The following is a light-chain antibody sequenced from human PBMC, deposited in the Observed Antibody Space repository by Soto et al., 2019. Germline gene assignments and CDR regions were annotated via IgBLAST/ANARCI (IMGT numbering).Light chain of an antibody. J-gene: IGLJ1*01. V-gene: IGLV2-8*01. CDR1: SSDIGGYNS. Sequence: QSVLTQSPSASGSPGQSVNISCTGTSSDIGGYNSVSWYQQHPGKAPKVMIYDVTKRPSGVPDRFSGSKSGNTASLTVSALQAEDEADYYCSSYTDTKSLVFGTGTKVTVL. CDR2: DVT. CDR3: SSYTDTKSLV.